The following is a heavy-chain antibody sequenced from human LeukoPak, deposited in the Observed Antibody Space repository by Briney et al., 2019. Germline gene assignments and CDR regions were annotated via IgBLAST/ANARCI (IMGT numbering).Heavy chain of an antibody. J-gene: IGHJ4*02. CDR2: IRPSGDNT. CDR1: GFTFSSYD. D-gene: IGHD6-19*01. Sequence: GGSLRLSCAASGFTFSSYDMTWVRQAPGRGLEWVSSIRPSGDNTYYGDSVKGRFTISRDNAKNTLYLQMNSLRAEDTAVYYCARWAGYSSGSPGFDYWGQGTLVTVSS. V-gene: IGHV3-23*01. CDR3: ARWAGYSSGSPGFDY.